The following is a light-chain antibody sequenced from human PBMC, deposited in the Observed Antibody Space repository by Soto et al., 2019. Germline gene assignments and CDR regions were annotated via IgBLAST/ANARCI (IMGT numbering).Light chain of an antibody. CDR1: SSDVGSYNL. V-gene: IGLV2-23*03. Sequence: QCVRTPPASVSGSPGQSITISCTGTSSDVGSYNLVSWYQQHPGKAPKLMIYEGSKRPSGVSNRFSGSKSGNTASLTISGIQAEDEADYYCCSYAGSSTFVVFGTGTKVTVL. CDR2: EGS. J-gene: IGLJ1*01. CDR3: CSYAGSSTFVV.